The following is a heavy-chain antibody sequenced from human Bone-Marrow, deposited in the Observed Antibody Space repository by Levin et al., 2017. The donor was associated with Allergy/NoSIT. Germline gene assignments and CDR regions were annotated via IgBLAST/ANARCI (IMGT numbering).Heavy chain of an antibody. CDR2: IDYSGST. J-gene: IGHJ3*01. Sequence: SQTLSLTCSLSGGTMSSYYWSWIRQAPGKGLEWIGQIDYSGSTHYESSLRSRVTMSVDTSKNQFSLQVTSVTAADTAIYYCARVFVGVRHAFDVWGQGTMVTVSS. D-gene: IGHD3-10*01. CDR1: GGTMSSYY. V-gene: IGHV4-59*12. CDR3: ARVFVGVRHAFDV.